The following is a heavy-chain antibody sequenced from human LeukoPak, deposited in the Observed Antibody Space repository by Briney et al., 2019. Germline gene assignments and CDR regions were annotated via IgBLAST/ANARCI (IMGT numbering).Heavy chain of an antibody. CDR3: AREGTRYSYGFFDY. D-gene: IGHD5-18*01. CDR2: IKQGGSEK. CDR1: GFTFSSYW. J-gene: IGHJ4*02. V-gene: IGHV3-7*01. Sequence: GGSLRLSCAASGFTFSSYWMSWVRQAPGKGLEWVANIKQGGSEKYYVDSVKGRFTISRDNAKNSLYLQMNSLRAEDTAVYYCAREGTRYSYGFFDYWGQGTLVTVSS.